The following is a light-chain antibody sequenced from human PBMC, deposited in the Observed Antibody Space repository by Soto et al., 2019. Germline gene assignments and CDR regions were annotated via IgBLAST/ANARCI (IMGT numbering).Light chain of an antibody. CDR1: QSVSSN. CDR3: QQYNNWPSLT. V-gene: IGKV3-15*01. J-gene: IGKJ4*01. CDR2: GAS. Sequence: EIVMTQSPATLSVSPGERATLSCRASQSVSSNLAWYQQKPGQAPKLLLYGASTRAPDITARFSGSGSGSEFTLTISSLQSEDFAVYYCQQYNNWPSLTFGGGTKVEIK.